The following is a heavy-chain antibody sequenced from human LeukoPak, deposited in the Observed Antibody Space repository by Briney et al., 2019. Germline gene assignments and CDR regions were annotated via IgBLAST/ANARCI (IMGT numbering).Heavy chain of an antibody. D-gene: IGHD2-15*01. CDR2: INPSGGST. Sequence: ASVKVSCKASGYTFTSYYMHWVRQAPGQGLEWMGIINPSGGSTSYAQKFQGRVTMTRDTSTSTVYMELSSLRSEDTAVYYCVYCSGGSCFASNWFDPWGQGTLVTVSS. V-gene: IGHV1-46*01. J-gene: IGHJ5*02. CDR1: GYTFTSYY. CDR3: VYCSGGSCFASNWFDP.